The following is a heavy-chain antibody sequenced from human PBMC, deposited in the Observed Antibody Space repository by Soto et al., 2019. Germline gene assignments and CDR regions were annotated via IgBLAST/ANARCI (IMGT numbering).Heavy chain of an antibody. Sequence: EVQLVESGGGLVKPGGSLRLSCAASGFTFNTYTMHWVRQAPGKGLEWVSAISSGSTYIYYTDSLKGRFTISRDNAKNSLYLQMNSLRVEDTAVYYCATLGRERDDYWGQGNLVTVSS. D-gene: IGHD1-1*01. CDR2: ISSGSTYI. J-gene: IGHJ4*02. V-gene: IGHV3-21*01. CDR3: ATLGRERDDY. CDR1: GFTFNTYT.